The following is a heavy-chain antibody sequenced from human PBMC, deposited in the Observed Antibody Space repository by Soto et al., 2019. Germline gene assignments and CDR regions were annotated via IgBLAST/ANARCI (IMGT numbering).Heavy chain of an antibody. J-gene: IGHJ3*02. Sequence: GGSLRLSCAASGFTFSSYAMSWVRHAPGKGLEWVSAISGSGGSTYYADSVKGRFTISRDNSKNTLYLQMNSLRAEDTAVYFFAKHLDGAHDDVVVIWGQGTMVIGSS. CDR3: AKHLDGAHDDVVVI. D-gene: IGHD1-26*01. V-gene: IGHV3-23*01. CDR2: ISGSGGST. CDR1: GFTFSSYA.